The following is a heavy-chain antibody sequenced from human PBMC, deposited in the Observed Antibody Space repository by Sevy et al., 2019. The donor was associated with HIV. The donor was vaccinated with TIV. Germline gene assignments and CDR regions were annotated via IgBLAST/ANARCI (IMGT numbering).Heavy chain of an antibody. V-gene: IGHV3-21*01. CDR2: ISSSSYI. Sequence: GGSLRLSCAASGFTFSSYSMNWVRQAPGKGLEWVSSISSSSYIYYADSVKGRFTISRDNAKNSLYLQMNSLRAEDTAVYYCARDKRGGSGSYSLYYYYYGMDVWGQGTTVTVSS. CDR3: ARDKRGGSGSYSLYYYYYGMDV. D-gene: IGHD3-10*01. CDR1: GFTFSSYS. J-gene: IGHJ6*02.